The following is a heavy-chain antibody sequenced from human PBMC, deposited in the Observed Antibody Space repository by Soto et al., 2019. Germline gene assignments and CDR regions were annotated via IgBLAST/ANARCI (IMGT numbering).Heavy chain of an antibody. CDR3: ATHSGWFAH. CDR1: GFTFSDSE. Sequence: GGSLRLSXAASGFTFSDSEMDWVRQVPGRDLEWLAYISSSGSSIYYADSVKGRFTISRENAENSLFLLMNSLRAEDTAVYYCATHSGWFAHWGQGTLVTVSS. J-gene: IGHJ5*02. D-gene: IGHD1-26*01. V-gene: IGHV3-48*03. CDR2: ISSSGSSI.